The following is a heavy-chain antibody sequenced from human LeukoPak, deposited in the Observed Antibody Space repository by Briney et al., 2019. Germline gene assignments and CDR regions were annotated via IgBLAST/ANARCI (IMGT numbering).Heavy chain of an antibody. CDR1: GGSISSYY. Sequence: SETLSLTCTVSGGSISSYYWSWIRQPPGKGQEWIGYIYYSGSTNYNPSLKRRVTISVDTSKTQFSLKLSSVTAADTAVYYCASYTTSRYCSSTSCYRAFDIWGQGTMVTVSS. J-gene: IGHJ3*02. CDR3: ASYTTSRYCSSTSCYRAFDI. D-gene: IGHD2-2*01. V-gene: IGHV4-59*01. CDR2: IYYSGST.